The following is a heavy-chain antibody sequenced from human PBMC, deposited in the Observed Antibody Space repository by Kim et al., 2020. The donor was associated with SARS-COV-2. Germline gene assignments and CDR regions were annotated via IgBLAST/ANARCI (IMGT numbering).Heavy chain of an antibody. CDR1: GCTFSSYA. J-gene: IGHJ6*03. CDR3: ARGEDTRAYYYYYMDV. CDR2: IIPIFGTA. Sequence: SSVKVSCKASGCTFSSYAISWVRQAPGQGREWMGGIIPIFGTANYAQKFQGRVTITADESTSTAYMELSSLRSEDTAVYYCARGEDTRAYYYYYMDVWGKGTTVTVSS. D-gene: IGHD2-15*01. V-gene: IGHV1-69*13.